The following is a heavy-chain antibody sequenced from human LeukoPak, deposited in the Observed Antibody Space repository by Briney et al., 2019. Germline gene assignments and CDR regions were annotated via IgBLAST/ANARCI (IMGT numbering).Heavy chain of an antibody. D-gene: IGHD1-1*01. CDR3: ARLLQLEREVVFDY. Sequence: GGSLRLSCAASGFTFSSYSMNWVRQAPGKGLEWVSSISSSSSYINYADSVKGRFIISRDNAKNSLYLQMNSLRAEDTAVYYCARLLQLEREVVFDYWGQGTLVTVSS. CDR2: ISSSSSYI. V-gene: IGHV3-21*01. J-gene: IGHJ4*02. CDR1: GFTFSSYS.